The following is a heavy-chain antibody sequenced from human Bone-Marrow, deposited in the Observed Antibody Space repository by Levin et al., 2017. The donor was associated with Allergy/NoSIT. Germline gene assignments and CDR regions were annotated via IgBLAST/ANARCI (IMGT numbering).Heavy chain of an antibody. CDR2: IIPIFGTA. CDR1: GGTFSSYA. Sequence: SVKVSCKASGGTFSSYAISWVRQAPGQGLEWMGGIIPIFGTANYAQKFQGRVTITADESTSTAYMELSSLRSEDTAVYYCARDVPVVKGRGFDYWGQGTLVTVSS. D-gene: IGHD4-23*01. V-gene: IGHV1-69*13. CDR3: ARDVPVVKGRGFDY. J-gene: IGHJ4*02.